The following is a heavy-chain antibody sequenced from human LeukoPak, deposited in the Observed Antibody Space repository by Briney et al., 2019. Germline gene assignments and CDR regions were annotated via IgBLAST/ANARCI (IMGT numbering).Heavy chain of an antibody. CDR3: ARGRYGYSYGPDDFDY. Sequence: GASVNVSCTASGYTFTSYAMNWVRQAPGQGLEWMGWINTNTGNPTYAQGFTGRFVFSLDTSVSTAYLQISSLKAEDTAVYYCARGRYGYSYGPDDFDYWGQGTLVTVSS. V-gene: IGHV7-4-1*02. J-gene: IGHJ4*02. CDR2: INTNTGNP. CDR1: GYTFTSYA. D-gene: IGHD5-18*01.